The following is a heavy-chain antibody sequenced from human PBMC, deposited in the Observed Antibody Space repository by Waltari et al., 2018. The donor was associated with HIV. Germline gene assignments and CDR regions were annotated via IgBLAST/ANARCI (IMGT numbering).Heavy chain of an antibody. CDR1: GGSISSGSYY. D-gene: IGHD3-10*01. Sequence: QVQLQESGPGLVKPSQTLSLTCTVSGGSISSGSYYWSWIRQPARKGLEWIGRIYTSGSTNYNPSLKSRVTISVDTSKNQFSLKLSSVTAADTAVYYCARNVGSGSYGAFDIWGQGTMVTVSS. J-gene: IGHJ3*02. V-gene: IGHV4-61*02. CDR2: IYTSGST. CDR3: ARNVGSGSYGAFDI.